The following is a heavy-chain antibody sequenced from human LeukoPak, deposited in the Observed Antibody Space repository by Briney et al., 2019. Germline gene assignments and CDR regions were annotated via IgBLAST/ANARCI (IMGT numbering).Heavy chain of an antibody. V-gene: IGHV4-34*01. J-gene: IGHJ5*02. Sequence: SETLSLTCAVYGGSFSGYYWSWIRQPPGKGQEWIGEINHSGSTNYNPSLKSRVTISVDTSKNQFSLKLSSVTAADTAVYYCARVVVAARSWFDPWGQGTLVTVSS. CDR1: GGSFSGYY. CDR3: ARVVVAARSWFDP. D-gene: IGHD2-15*01. CDR2: INHSGST.